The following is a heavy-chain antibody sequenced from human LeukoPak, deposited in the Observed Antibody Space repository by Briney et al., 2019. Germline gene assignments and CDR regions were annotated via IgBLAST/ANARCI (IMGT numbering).Heavy chain of an antibody. J-gene: IGHJ4*02. CDR2: ISAYNGNT. V-gene: IGHV1-18*01. D-gene: IGHD3-22*01. CDR3: ARDSDYYYDSSAWGFDY. CDR1: GYTFTSYG. Sequence: GASVKVSCKVSGYTFTSYGISWVRQAPGQGLEWMGWISAYNGNTNYAQKLQGRVTMTTDTSTSTAYMELRSLRFDDTAVYYCARDSDYYYDSSAWGFDYWGQGTLVTVSS.